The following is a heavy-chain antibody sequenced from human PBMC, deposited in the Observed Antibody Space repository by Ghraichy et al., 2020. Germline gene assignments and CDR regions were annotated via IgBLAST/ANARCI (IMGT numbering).Heavy chain of an antibody. V-gene: IGHV3-33*01. Sequence: GGSLRLSCAASGFTFSSYGMHWVRQAPGKGLEWVAVIWYDGSNKYYADSVKGRFTISRDNSKNTLYLQMNSLRAEDTAVYYCARARTYDYGDYDWFDPWGQGTLVTVSS. CDR2: IWYDGSNK. J-gene: IGHJ5*02. CDR3: ARARTYDYGDYDWFDP. CDR1: GFTFSSYG. D-gene: IGHD4-17*01.